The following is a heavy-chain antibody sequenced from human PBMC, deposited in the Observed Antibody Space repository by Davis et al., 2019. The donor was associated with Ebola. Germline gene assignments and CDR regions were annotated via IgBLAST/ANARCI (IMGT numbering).Heavy chain of an antibody. CDR1: GFAFSNFG. D-gene: IGHD3-10*01. V-gene: IGHV3-33*01. J-gene: IGHJ2*01. CDR3: ARDSGPGGYNGGYFEF. Sequence: GESLKISCTTSGFAFSNFGMHWVRQAPGAGPEWIAVICSDQRKCYGDSVRGRFTISRDNPENTVYLQLDNLSVGDTAVYYCARDSGPGGYNGGYFEFWGRGTLVSVSS. CDR2: ICSDQRK.